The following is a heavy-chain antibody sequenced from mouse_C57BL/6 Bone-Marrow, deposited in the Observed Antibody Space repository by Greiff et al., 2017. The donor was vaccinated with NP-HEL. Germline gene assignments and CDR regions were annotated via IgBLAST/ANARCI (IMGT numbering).Heavy chain of an antibody. CDR2: FHPYNDDT. J-gene: IGHJ1*03. D-gene: IGHD1-1*01. CDR1: GSTFPTYP. V-gene: IGHV1-47*01. Sequence: QVQLQQSGAELVQPGASLKLSCKASGSTFPTYPIECMKQNHVKSLEWIGNFHPYNDDTKYNEKFKGKATLTLEKSSSTVSLELSRLTSDDAAVYDGARRSSNYWYVDVWGTGTTVTVSS. CDR3: ARRSSNYWYVDV.